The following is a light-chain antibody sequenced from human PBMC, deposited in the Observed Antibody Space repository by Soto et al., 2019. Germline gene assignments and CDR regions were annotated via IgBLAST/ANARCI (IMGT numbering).Light chain of an antibody. CDR2: GAS. V-gene: IGKV3-20*01. CDR3: QQYARAPRT. CDR1: QSVSSSY. J-gene: IGKJ1*01. Sequence: EIVLKQSPGTLSLSPGEGATLSCRASQSVSSSYLAWYKHKPGQAPRLLIYGASSRATGIPDRFSGSGSGTDFTLTISRLEPDDVAVYYCQQYARAPRTFGQGTKVEIK.